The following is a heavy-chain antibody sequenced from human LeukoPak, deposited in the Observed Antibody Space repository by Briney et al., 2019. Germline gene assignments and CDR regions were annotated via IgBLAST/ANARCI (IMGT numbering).Heavy chain of an antibody. Sequence: GGSQRLSCSASLFTFSYYAMTWVRQAPGKGLEWVSGVSGSGDYTYYADSVKGRFTISRDNSKNTLYLQLNSLRVEDTAVYYCAKEIYAYGSRGFDYWGQGTLVTVSS. V-gene: IGHV3-23*01. CDR2: VSGSGDYT. D-gene: IGHD3-10*01. CDR1: LFTFSYYA. CDR3: AKEIYAYGSRGFDY. J-gene: IGHJ4*02.